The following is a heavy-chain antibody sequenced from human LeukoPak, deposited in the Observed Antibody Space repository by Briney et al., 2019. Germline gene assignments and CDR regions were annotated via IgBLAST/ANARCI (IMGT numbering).Heavy chain of an antibody. V-gene: IGHV3-48*03. D-gene: IGHD6-6*01. CDR1: GFTFSNYE. Sequence: PGGSLRLSCAASGFTFSNYEMNWVRQAPGKGLEWISYISSGRTIYYADSVKGRFTISRDNAKNSLYLQMNSLRAEDTAVYYCASHTVPDYWGQGTLVTVAS. CDR2: ISSGRTI. J-gene: IGHJ4*02. CDR3: ASHTVPDY.